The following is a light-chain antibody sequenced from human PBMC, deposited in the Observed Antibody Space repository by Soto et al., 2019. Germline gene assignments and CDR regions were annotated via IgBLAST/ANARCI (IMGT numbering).Light chain of an antibody. CDR2: DES. CDR3: QQRSNWPGT. CDR1: QSISSY. J-gene: IGKJ2*01. Sequence: EIVLTQSPATLSLSPGERATLSCRASQSISSYLAWYQQTPGQAPRLLIYDESYRATGNPARFSGSGSGTDCTLTISGLEPEDFAVYHRQQRSNWPGTFGQGTKLEI. V-gene: IGKV3-11*01.